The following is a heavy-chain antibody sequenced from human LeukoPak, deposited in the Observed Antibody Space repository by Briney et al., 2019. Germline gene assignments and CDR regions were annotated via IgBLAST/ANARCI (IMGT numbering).Heavy chain of an antibody. D-gene: IGHD6-13*01. CDR2: IYNTGST. Sequence: SETLSLTCTVSGDSISSHYWSWIRQPPGKKLEWIGYIYNTGSTSYNPSLKSRVTISVDTSMNQFSLKVTSVTAADTAVCYCARGSSSWSPDFDYWGQGTLVTVSS. J-gene: IGHJ4*02. V-gene: IGHV4-59*11. CDR3: ARGSSSWSPDFDY. CDR1: GDSISSHY.